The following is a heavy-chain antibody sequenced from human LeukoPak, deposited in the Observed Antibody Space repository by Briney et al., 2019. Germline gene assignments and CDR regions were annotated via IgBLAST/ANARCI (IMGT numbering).Heavy chain of an antibody. CDR2: IVVGSGDT. CDR1: GFTSTTST. V-gene: IGHV1-58*02. CDR3: AADQPRYPDAFDI. D-gene: IGHD1-1*01. Sequence: GTSVKVSCKASGFTSTTSTMQWVRQACGQRLEWIGWIVVGSGDTNYAEKFQERVTITRDMSTSTVYMELSSLRSDDTAVYYCAADQPRYPDAFDIWGQGTMVTVSS. J-gene: IGHJ3*02.